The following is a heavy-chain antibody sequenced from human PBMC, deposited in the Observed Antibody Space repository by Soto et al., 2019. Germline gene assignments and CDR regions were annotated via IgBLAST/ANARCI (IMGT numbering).Heavy chain of an antibody. CDR1: GFTFSSYG. V-gene: IGHV3-30*18. D-gene: IGHD2-15*01. Sequence: PGGSLRLSCAASGFTFSSYGMHWVRQAPGKGLEWVAVISYDGSNKYYADSVKGRFTISRDNSKNTLYLQMNSLRAEDTAVYYCAKNVVAEPAIEYWGQGTLVTVSS. J-gene: IGHJ4*02. CDR3: AKNVVAEPAIEY. CDR2: ISYDGSNK.